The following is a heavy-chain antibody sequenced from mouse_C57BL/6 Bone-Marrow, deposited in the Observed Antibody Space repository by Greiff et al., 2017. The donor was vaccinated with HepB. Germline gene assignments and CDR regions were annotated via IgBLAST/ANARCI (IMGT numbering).Heavy chain of an antibody. CDR1: GFTFSSYG. CDR3: ARRTYYDYDPFAY. D-gene: IGHD2-4*01. CDR2: ISSGGSYT. J-gene: IGHJ3*01. Sequence: EVQLVESGGDLVKPGGSLKLSCAASGFTFSSYGMSWVRQTPDKRLEWVATISSGGSYTYYPDSVKGRFTISRDNAKNTLYLQMSSLKSEDTAMYYCARRTYYDYDPFAYWGQGTLVTVSA. V-gene: IGHV5-6*01.